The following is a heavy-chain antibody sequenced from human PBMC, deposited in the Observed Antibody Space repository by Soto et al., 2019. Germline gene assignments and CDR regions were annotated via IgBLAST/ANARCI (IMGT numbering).Heavy chain of an antibody. Sequence: SVKVSCKASGGTFSRYAISWVRQAPGQGLEWMGGIIPIFGTANYAQKFQGRVTITADESTSTAYMELSSLRSEDTAVYYCARQGIQLWLRSWFDPWGQGTLVTVSS. CDR1: GGTFSRYA. V-gene: IGHV1-69*13. J-gene: IGHJ5*02. CDR3: ARQGIQLWLRSWFDP. D-gene: IGHD5-18*01. CDR2: IIPIFGTA.